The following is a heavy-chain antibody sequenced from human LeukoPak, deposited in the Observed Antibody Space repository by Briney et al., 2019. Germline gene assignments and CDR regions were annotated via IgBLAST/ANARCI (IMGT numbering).Heavy chain of an antibody. CDR1: GFTFDDYA. J-gene: IGHJ4*02. D-gene: IGHD6-13*01. Sequence: GGSLRLSCAASGFTFDDYAMHWARHAPGKGLEWVSGISWNSGSIGYADSVKGRFTISRDNAKNSLYLQMNSLRAEDTALYYCAKDESSSSWYFDYWGQGTLVTVSS. CDR3: AKDESSSSWYFDY. V-gene: IGHV3-9*01. CDR2: ISWNSGSI.